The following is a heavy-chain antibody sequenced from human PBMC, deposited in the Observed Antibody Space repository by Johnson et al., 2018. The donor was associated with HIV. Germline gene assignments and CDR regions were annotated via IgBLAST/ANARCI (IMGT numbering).Heavy chain of an antibody. D-gene: IGHD3-3*01. J-gene: IGHJ3*02. CDR3: ARAPSREECLLGAFDI. CDR2: ISRSGSTI. Sequence: QVQLVESGGGVIRPGGSLRLSCAASGFTFSDYYMSWIRQAPGKGLEWVSNISRSGSTIYHADSVKGRLIISRDNDKNSLYLQMRYLGDEDTELYNCARAPSREECLLGAFDIWGQGTMVTVSS. CDR1: GFTFSDYY. V-gene: IGHV3-11*01.